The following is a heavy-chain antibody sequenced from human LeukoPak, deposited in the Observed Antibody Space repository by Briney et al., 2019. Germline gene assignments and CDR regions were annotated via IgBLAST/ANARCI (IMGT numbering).Heavy chain of an antibody. CDR1: GFTFNNHA. CDR3: TKDFRGSGYFFDY. V-gene: IGHV3-23*01. D-gene: IGHD3-10*01. CDR2: ISGSGDNT. Sequence: GGSLRLSCVVSGFTFNNHAMSWVRQAPGKGLEWVSAISGSGDNTFYAGSVRGRFTISRDNSKNTLYHQMDSLRAEDTAIYYCTKDFRGSGYFFDYWGQGTPVTVSS. J-gene: IGHJ4*02.